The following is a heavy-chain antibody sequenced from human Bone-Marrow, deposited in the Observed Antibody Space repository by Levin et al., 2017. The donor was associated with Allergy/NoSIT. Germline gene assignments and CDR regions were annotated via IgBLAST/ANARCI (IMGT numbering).Heavy chain of an antibody. CDR2: ISSDGSDK. CDR3: ARGGYSRGWPPLGV. CDR1: GFKISSYG. V-gene: IGHV3-33*01. Sequence: GGSLRLSCIASGFKISSYGIHWVRQAPGKGPEWVTLISSDGSDKYYADSVKGRFSISRDVSKNTIYLQLNNLRVEDTAVYFCARGGYSRGWPPLGVWGQGTTVSVS. D-gene: IGHD6-19*01. J-gene: IGHJ6*02.